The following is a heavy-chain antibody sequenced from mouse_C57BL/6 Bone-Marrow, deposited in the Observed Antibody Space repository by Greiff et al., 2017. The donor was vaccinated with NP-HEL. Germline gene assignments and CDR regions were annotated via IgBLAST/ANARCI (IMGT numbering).Heavy chain of an antibody. D-gene: IGHD1-1*01. CDR1: GYTFTSYW. CDR3: AIELDYYGSSYVAY. CDR2: IHPSDSDT. J-gene: IGHJ3*01. V-gene: IGHV1-74*01. Sequence: QVHVKQPGAELVKPGASVKVSCKASGYTFTSYWMHWVKQRPGQGLEWIGRIHPSDSDTNYNQKFKGKATLTVDKSSSTAYMQLSSLTSEDSAVYYCAIELDYYGSSYVAYWGQGTLLTVSA.